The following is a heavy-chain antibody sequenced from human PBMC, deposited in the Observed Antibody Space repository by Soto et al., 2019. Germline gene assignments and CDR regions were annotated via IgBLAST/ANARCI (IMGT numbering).Heavy chain of an antibody. CDR3: ARDIGYCSSTSCSDIDY. Sequence: SVKVSCKASGGTFSSYAISWVRQAPGQGLEWMGGIIPIFGTANYAQKFQGRVTITADESTSTAYMELSSLRSEDTAVYYCARDIGYCSSTSCSDIDYWGQGTLVTVSS. D-gene: IGHD2-2*01. J-gene: IGHJ4*02. V-gene: IGHV1-69*13. CDR2: IIPIFGTA. CDR1: GGTFSSYA.